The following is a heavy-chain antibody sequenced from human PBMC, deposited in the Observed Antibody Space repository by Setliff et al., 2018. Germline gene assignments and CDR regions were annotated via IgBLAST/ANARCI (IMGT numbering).Heavy chain of an antibody. D-gene: IGHD1-26*01. V-gene: IGHV4-30-4*08. CDR3: AREVGTSTSSDAFDV. CDR1: GDSISSGDYF. CDR2: IYHSGSA. Sequence: SESLSLTCTVSGDSISSGDYFWSWIRQPPGKGLEWIAYIYHSGSAYYNPSLKSRVTMSVDTSKNQFSLHLTSVTAADTAVYYCAREVGTSTSSDAFDVWGQGMMVTVSS. J-gene: IGHJ3*01.